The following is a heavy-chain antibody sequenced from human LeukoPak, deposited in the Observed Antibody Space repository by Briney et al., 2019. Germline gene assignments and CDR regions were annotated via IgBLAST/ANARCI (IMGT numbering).Heavy chain of an antibody. V-gene: IGHV4-39*01. D-gene: IGHD3-10*01. CDR1: GGSISSSNYF. Sequence: SETLSLTCTVSGGSISSSNYFWSWMRQPPGQEGEWIASINYGGTTYYNPSLKSRVTISVDTSKNQFSLRLTSVTAADTAVYLCARYVVYGSGKYYFDYWGQGSLVSVSS. CDR2: INYGGTT. CDR3: ARYVVYGSGKYYFDY. J-gene: IGHJ4*02.